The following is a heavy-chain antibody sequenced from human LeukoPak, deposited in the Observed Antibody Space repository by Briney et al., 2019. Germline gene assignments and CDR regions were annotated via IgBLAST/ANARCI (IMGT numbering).Heavy chain of an antibody. CDR1: SFTFSSYV. CDR3: ARALIGELLSS. D-gene: IGHD3-10*01. CDR2: VSTTGGST. Sequence: GGSLRLSCGASSFTFSSYVMSWVRQAPGKGLEWVSTVSTTGGSTYYADSVKGRFTISRDNSKNTLYLQMNSLRAEDTAVYYCARALIGELLSSWGQGTLVTVSS. V-gene: IGHV3-23*01. J-gene: IGHJ4*02.